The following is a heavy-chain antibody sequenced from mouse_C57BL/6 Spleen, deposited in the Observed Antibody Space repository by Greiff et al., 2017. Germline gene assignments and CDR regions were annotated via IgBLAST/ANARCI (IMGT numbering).Heavy chain of an antibody. J-gene: IGHJ2*01. V-gene: IGHV1-76*01. Sequence: VQLQQSGAELVRPGASVKLSCKASGYTFTDYYINWVKQRPGQGLEWIARIYPGSGNTYYNEKFKGKATLTAEKSSSTAYMQLSSLTSEDSAVYFCARYSDYGDFDYGGQGTTRTVSS. CDR3: ARYSDYGDFDY. D-gene: IGHD3-1*01. CDR1: GYTFTDYY. CDR2: IYPGSGNT.